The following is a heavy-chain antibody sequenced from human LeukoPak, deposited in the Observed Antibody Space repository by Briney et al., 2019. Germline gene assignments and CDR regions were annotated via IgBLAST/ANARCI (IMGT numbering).Heavy chain of an antibody. Sequence: GASVKVSCKVSGYTLTELSMHWVRQAPGKGLEWMGGFDPEDGETIYAQKFQGRVTMTEDTSTDTAYMELSSLRSDDTAVYYCARPGYTSGWIRGDFGHWGLGTLVTVSS. CDR1: GYTLTELS. V-gene: IGHV1-24*01. CDR3: ARPGYTSGWIRGDFGH. J-gene: IGHJ4*02. CDR2: FDPEDGET. D-gene: IGHD6-25*01.